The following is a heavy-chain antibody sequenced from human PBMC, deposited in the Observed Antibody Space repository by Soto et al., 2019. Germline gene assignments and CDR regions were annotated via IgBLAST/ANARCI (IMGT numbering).Heavy chain of an antibody. J-gene: IGHJ3*02. V-gene: IGHV4-34*01. Sequence: QVQLQQWGAGLLKPSETLSLTCAVYGGFVTSGSYYWSWIRQPPGKGLEWIGEMSHSGGTHFNPSLKSRVTISVDTSKNQFTLKMSSVTAADTALYYCARVARATATTVVDAFDIWGPGTMVTVSS. CDR3: ARVARATATTVVDAFDI. CDR2: MSHSGGT. CDR1: GGFVTSGSYY. D-gene: IGHD1-1*01.